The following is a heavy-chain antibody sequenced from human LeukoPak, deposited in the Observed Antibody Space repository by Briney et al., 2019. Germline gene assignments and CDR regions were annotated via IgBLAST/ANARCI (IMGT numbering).Heavy chain of an antibody. V-gene: IGHV4-34*01. Sequence: PSETLSLTCAVYGGSFSGYYWSWIRQPPGKVLEWIGEINHSGSTNYNPSLKSRVTISVDTSKNQFSLKLSSVTAADTAVYYCARRRVGATFYYYYYMDVWGKGTTVTVSS. J-gene: IGHJ6*03. CDR1: GGSFSGYY. CDR3: ARRRVGATFYYYYYMDV. CDR2: INHSGST. D-gene: IGHD1-26*01.